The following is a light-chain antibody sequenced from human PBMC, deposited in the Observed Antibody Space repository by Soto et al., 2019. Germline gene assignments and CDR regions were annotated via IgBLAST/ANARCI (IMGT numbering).Light chain of an antibody. CDR1: SSDIGAYNY. CDR2: DVA. V-gene: IGLV2-14*03. J-gene: IGLJ1*01. Sequence: QSALTQPASVSGSPGQSITMSCTGTSSDIGAYNYVSWYQQHPGKAPKLILYDVATRPSGVSDRFSGSKSGNTASLTSSGLQAEDEADYYCISYTSTLFVFGTGTKLTVL. CDR3: ISYTSTLFV.